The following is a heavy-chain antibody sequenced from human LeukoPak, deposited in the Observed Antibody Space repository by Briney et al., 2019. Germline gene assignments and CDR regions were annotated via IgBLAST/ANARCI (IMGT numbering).Heavy chain of an antibody. CDR1: GGTFSSYT. V-gene: IGHV1-69*13. J-gene: IGHJ6*03. Sequence: SVKVSCKASGGTFSSYTISWVRQAPGQGLEWMGGIIPIFGTANYAQKFQGRVTITADESTSTAYMELSSLRSEDTAVYYCARDIVVVVADRLSYEGYMDVWGKGTTVTVSS. CDR3: ARDIVVVVADRLSYEGYMDV. CDR2: IIPIFGTA. D-gene: IGHD2-15*01.